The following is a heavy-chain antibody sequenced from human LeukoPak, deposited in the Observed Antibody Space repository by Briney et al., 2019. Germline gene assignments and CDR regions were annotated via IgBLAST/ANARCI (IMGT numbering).Heavy chain of an antibody. V-gene: IGHV1-8*01. J-gene: IGHJ5*02. CDR1: GYTFTSHD. D-gene: IGHD2-2*01. CDR2: MNPNSGNT. Sequence: GASVKVSCKASGYTFTSHDINWVRQATRQGLEWMGWMNPNSGNTGYAQKFQGRVTMTRNTSISTAYMELSSLRSEDTAVYYCARGYCSSTSCSNWFDPWGQGTLVTVSS. CDR3: ARGYCSSTSCSNWFDP.